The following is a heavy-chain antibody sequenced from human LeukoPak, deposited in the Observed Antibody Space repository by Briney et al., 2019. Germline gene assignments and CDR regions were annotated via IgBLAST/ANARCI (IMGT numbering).Heavy chain of an antibody. V-gene: IGHV1-69*04. D-gene: IGHD6-6*01. CDR3: ARSQLVEDDWFDP. CDR1: GGTFSSYA. CDR2: IIPILGIA. Sequence: SVKVSCKASGGTFSSYAISWVRQAPGQGLEWMGRIIPILGIANYAQKFQGRVTITADKSTSTAYMELSSLRSEDTAVYYCARSQLVEDDWFDPWGQGTLVTVSS. J-gene: IGHJ5*02.